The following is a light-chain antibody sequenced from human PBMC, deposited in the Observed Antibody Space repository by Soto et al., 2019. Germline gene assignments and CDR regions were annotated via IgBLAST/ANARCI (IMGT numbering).Light chain of an antibody. CDR2: KAS. V-gene: IGKV1-5*03. CDR3: QQYNSYSLT. Sequence: DIQMTQSPSTLSASVGDRVTITCRASQSISSWLAWYQRKPGKAPKLLIYKASSLESGVPSRFSGSGSGTEFTLTISSLQPDDFATYYCQQYNSYSLTVGGGTKVDIK. J-gene: IGKJ4*01. CDR1: QSISSW.